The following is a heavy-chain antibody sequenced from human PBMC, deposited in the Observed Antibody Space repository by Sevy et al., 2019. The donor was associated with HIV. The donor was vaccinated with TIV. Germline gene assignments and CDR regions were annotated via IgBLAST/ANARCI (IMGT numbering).Heavy chain of an antibody. J-gene: IGHJ3*02. CDR1: GGSFSGYY. Sequence: SETLSLACAVYGGSFSGYYWSWIRQPPGKGLEWIGEINHSGGTNYNPSLKSRVTISVDTSKNQFSLKLSSVTAADTAVYYCARHCSGTSCSHAFDIWGQGTMVTVSS. D-gene: IGHD2-2*01. V-gene: IGHV4-34*01. CDR2: INHSGGT. CDR3: ARHCSGTSCSHAFDI.